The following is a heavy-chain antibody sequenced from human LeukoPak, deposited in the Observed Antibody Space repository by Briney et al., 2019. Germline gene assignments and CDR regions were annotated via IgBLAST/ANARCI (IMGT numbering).Heavy chain of an antibody. Sequence: SETLSLTCAVYGGSFSGYYWSWIRQPPGKGLEWIGEINHSGSTNYNPSLKSRVTIYVDTSKDQFSLKLSSVTAADTAVYYCARGGGSYFINFDYWGQGTLVTVSS. CDR1: GGSFSGYY. V-gene: IGHV4-34*01. CDR2: INHSGST. J-gene: IGHJ4*02. D-gene: IGHD1-26*01. CDR3: ARGGGSYFINFDY.